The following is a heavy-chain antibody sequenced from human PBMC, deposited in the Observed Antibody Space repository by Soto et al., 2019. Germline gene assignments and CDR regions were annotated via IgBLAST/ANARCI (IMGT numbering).Heavy chain of an antibody. Sequence: SETLSLTCTVSGGSISSSSYYWGWIRQPPGKGLEWIGSIYYSGSTYYNPSLKSRVTISVDTSKNQFSLKLSSVTAADTAVYYCARQGAGLRFLEWPFYYMDVCGKGTTVTVSS. CDR2: IYYSGST. J-gene: IGHJ6*03. CDR3: ARQGAGLRFLEWPFYYMDV. CDR1: GGSISSSSYY. D-gene: IGHD3-3*01. V-gene: IGHV4-39*01.